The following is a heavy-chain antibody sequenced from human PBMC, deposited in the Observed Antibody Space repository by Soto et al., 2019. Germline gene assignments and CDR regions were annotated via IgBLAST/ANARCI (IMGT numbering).Heavy chain of an antibody. D-gene: IGHD3-22*01. CDR3: ARVAQGFFPVSGIYFYFDH. V-gene: IGHV1-2*02. CDR1: GYIFTDHL. Sequence: ASVKVSCKTSGYIFTDHLIHWVRQSPGQGLQWVGWVHSDSGGTNVAQAFQDRVTMTADTSITTAYMDLARLRPDDTAIFYCARVAQGFFPVSGIYFYFDHWGQGTPVTVSS. CDR2: VHSDSGGT. J-gene: IGHJ4*02.